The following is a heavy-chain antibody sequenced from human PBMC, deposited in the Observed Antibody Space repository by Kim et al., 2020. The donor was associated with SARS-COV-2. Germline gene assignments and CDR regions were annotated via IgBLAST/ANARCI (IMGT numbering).Heavy chain of an antibody. CDR3: ARSMCSGGSCYSAIDY. D-gene: IGHD2-15*01. Sequence: SVKGQFTISRDNAKNTLYLQMNSLRAGDKAVYYCARSMCSGGSCYSAIDYWGQGTLVTVSS. V-gene: IGHV3-74*01. J-gene: IGHJ4*02.